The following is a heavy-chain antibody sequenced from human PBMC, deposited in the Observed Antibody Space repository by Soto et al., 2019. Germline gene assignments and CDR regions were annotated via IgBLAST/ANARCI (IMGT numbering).Heavy chain of an antibody. CDR3: FFAGIAARPRSFDY. CDR2: IYPGDSDT. Sequence: SLKISCKGSGYSFTSYWIGWVRQMPGKGLEWMGIIYPGDSDTRYSPSFQGQVTISADKSISTAYLQWSSLKASDTAMYYCFFAGIAARPRSFDYWAQGSLVPVSS. J-gene: IGHJ4*02. V-gene: IGHV5-51*01. CDR1: GYSFTSYW. D-gene: IGHD6-6*01.